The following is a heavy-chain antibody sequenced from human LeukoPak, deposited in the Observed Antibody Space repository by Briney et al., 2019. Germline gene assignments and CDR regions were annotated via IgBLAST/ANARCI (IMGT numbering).Heavy chain of an antibody. J-gene: IGHJ5*02. Sequence: SETLSLTCTVSGVSISSYYWSWIRQPPGKGLEWIGYIYFSGNTNSNPSLKSRVTISLDTSKNQFSLKLSSVTAADTAIYYCAKGAGGFSYYNWFDPWGQGTLVTVSS. V-gene: IGHV4-59*01. CDR2: IYFSGNT. CDR1: GVSISSYY. CDR3: AKGAGGFSYYNWFDP. D-gene: IGHD5-18*01.